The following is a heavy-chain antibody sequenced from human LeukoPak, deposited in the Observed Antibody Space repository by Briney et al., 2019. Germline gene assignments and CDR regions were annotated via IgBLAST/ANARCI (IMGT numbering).Heavy chain of an antibody. V-gene: IGHV4-61*02. J-gene: IGHJ4*02. CDR1: GGSISSGCYY. D-gene: IGHD2-15*01. CDR3: AREVGVVVAYDF. Sequence: SETLSLTCTVSGGSISSGCYYWSWIRQPAGKGLEWIGRIYTSGGTNYNPSLKSRVTISVDTSKNQFSLKLSSVTAADTAVYYCAREVGVVVAYDFWGQGTLVTVSS. CDR2: IYTSGGT.